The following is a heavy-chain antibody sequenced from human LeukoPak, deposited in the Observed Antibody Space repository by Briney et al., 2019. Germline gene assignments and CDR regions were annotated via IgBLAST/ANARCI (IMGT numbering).Heavy chain of an antibody. Sequence: SETLSLTCAVYGGSFSGYYWSWIRQPPGKGLEWIGEINHSGSTYYNPSLKSRVTISVDTSKNLFSLKLSSVTAADTAVYYCARRRIAAPVDYWGQGTLVTVSS. CDR2: INHSGST. CDR1: GGSFSGYY. V-gene: IGHV4-34*01. CDR3: ARRRIAAPVDY. J-gene: IGHJ4*02. D-gene: IGHD6-13*01.